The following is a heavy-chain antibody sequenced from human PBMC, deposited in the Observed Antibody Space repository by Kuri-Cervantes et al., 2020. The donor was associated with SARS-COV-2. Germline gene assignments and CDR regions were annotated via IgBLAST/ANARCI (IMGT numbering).Heavy chain of an antibody. D-gene: IGHD4-23*01. J-gene: IGHJ6*02. CDR1: GFTFSSYG. V-gene: IGHV3-33*01. Sequence: LSLTCAASGFTFSSYGMHWVRQAPGKGLEWVAVIWYDGSNKYYADSVKGRFTISGDNSKNTLYLQMNSLRAEDTAVYYCARDPPHGTDYGGSMDVWGQGTTVTVSS. CDR2: IWYDGSNK. CDR3: ARDPPHGTDYGGSMDV.